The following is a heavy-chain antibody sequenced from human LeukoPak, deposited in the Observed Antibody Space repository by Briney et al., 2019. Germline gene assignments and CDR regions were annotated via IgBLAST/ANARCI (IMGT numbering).Heavy chain of an antibody. V-gene: IGHV3-49*03. D-gene: IGHD2-15*01. Sequence: GGSLRLSCTASGFMFDEYTVNWFRQAPGRGLEWVGFIRRKLYAGTKEYATSVKGGFTISRDDSRSVAYLQMSSLKTEDTAVYYCTSSEYCSGWIPDYWGQGTPVTVSS. J-gene: IGHJ4*02. CDR3: TSSEYCSGWIPDY. CDR2: IRRKLYAGTK. CDR1: GFMFDEYT.